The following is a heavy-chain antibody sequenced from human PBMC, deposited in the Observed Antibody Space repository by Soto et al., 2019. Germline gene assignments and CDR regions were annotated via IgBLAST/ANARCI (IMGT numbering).Heavy chain of an antibody. Sequence: PSETLSLTCTVSGGSISSYYWSWIRQPPGKGLEWIGYIYYSGSTNYNPSLKSRVTISVDTSKNQFSLKLSSVTAADTAVYYCARVNGYNYFDYWGQGTLVTVSS. V-gene: IGHV4-59*01. CDR1: GGSISSYY. CDR2: IYYSGST. CDR3: ARVNGYNYFDY. D-gene: IGHD5-12*01. J-gene: IGHJ4*02.